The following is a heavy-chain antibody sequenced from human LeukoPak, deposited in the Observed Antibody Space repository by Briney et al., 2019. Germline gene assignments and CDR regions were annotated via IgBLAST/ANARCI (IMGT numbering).Heavy chain of an antibody. J-gene: IGHJ4*02. V-gene: IGHV1-18*01. CDR2: ISAYNGNT. Sequence: GASVKVSCKASGYTFTTYDINWVRQAPGQGLEWMGWISAYNGNTNYAQKLQGRVTMTTDTSTSTAYMELRSLRSDDTAVHYCARGYCGSTSCFNFDYWGRGTLVTVSS. CDR3: ARGYCGSTSCFNFDY. D-gene: IGHD2-2*01. CDR1: GYTFTTYD.